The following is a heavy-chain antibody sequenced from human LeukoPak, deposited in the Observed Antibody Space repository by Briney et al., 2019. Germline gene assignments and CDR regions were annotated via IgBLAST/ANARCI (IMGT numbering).Heavy chain of an antibody. D-gene: IGHD6-13*01. Sequence: ASVKVSCKASGYTFTSYGISWVRQAPGQGLEWMGWISAYNGNTNYAQKLQGRVTMTTDTSTSTAYMELRSLRSDDTAVYYCARAAYSSSSYYYYYYYMDVWGKGTTVTVSS. CDR1: GYTFTSYG. J-gene: IGHJ6*03. CDR3: ARAAYSSSSYYYYYYYMDV. V-gene: IGHV1-18*01. CDR2: ISAYNGNT.